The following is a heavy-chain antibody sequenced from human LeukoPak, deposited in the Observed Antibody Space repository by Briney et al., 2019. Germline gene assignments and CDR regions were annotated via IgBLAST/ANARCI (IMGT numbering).Heavy chain of an antibody. D-gene: IGHD6-19*01. J-gene: IGHJ5*02. CDR1: GYTFTGYY. CDR2: INPNSGGT. Sequence: ASVKVSCKASGYTFTGYYMHWVRQAPGQGLEWMGWINPNSGGTNYAQKFQGRVTMTRDTSISTAYMELSRLRSDDTAVYYCARGSFRIAVAGHWFDPWGQGTLVTVSS. CDR3: ARGSFRIAVAGHWFDP. V-gene: IGHV1-2*02.